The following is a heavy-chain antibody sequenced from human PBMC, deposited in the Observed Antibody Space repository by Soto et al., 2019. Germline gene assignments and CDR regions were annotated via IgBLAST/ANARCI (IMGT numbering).Heavy chain of an antibody. J-gene: IGHJ4*02. CDR2: ISGTGTTT. CDR3: VKAVYLLDFDY. CDR1: GFTFSSYA. Sequence: PGGSLRLSCAASGFTFSSYAMTWVRQAPGNGLEWVSTISGTGTTTYYADSVKGRFTISRDNSKNTLYLQMNSLRTEDTAVYYCVKAVYLLDFDYWGQGTLVTSPQ. V-gene: IGHV3-23*01. D-gene: IGHD2-8*01.